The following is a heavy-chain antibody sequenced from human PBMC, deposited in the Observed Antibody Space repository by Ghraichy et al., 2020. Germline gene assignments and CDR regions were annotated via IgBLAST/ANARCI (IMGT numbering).Heavy chain of an antibody. CDR1: GYTFTGYY. D-gene: IGHD3-22*01. J-gene: IGHJ6*02. CDR2: INPNSGGT. Sequence: ASVKVSCKASGYTFTGYYMHWVRQAPGQGLEWMGWINPNSGGTNYAQKFQGRVTMTRDTSISTAYMELSRLRSDDTAVYYCARAHDSSGYYPSPGMDVWGQGTTVTVSS. CDR3: ARAHDSSGYYPSPGMDV. V-gene: IGHV1-2*02.